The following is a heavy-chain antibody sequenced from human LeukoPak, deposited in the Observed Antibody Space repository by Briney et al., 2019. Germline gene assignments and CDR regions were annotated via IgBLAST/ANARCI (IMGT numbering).Heavy chain of an antibody. CDR3: AKAPVTTCRGAFCYPFDY. Sequence: GGSLRLSCATSGFTFNNYNMNWVRQAPGRALEWVSSITSSGTYIFYADSVKGRFTISRDSSKNTLFLQMNRLRPEDAAVYYCAKAPVTTCRGAFCYPFDYWGLGTLVTVSS. V-gene: IGHV3-21*04. CDR2: ITSSGTYI. D-gene: IGHD2-15*01. CDR1: GFTFNNYN. J-gene: IGHJ4*02.